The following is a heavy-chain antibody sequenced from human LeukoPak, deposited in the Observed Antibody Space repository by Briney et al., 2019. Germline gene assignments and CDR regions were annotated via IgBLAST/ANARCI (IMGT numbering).Heavy chain of an antibody. CDR2: VSGSGGST. CDR3: AKGQQTLDY. D-gene: IGHD6-13*01. V-gene: IGHV3-23*01. CDR1: GFTFSSYA. J-gene: IGHJ4*02. Sequence: EPGGSLRLSCAASGFTFSSYAMSSVRQTPGKGLEWVSGVSGSGGSTYYADSVKGRFTISRDNSKNTLYLQMNSLRAEDTAVYYCAKGQQTLDYWGQGTLVTVSS.